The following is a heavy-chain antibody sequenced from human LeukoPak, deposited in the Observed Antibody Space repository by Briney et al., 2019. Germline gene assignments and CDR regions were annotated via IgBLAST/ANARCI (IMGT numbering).Heavy chain of an antibody. D-gene: IGHD3-10*01. CDR3: VRVGYYSSGPFSYFDY. J-gene: IGHJ4*02. Sequence: PSETLSLTCTVSGGSISSSSYHWGWLRQPPGKGPEWIGSIYHSGSTYYNPSLKSRVTISADTSTNQFSLKLSSVTASDTAVYYCVRVGYYSSGPFSYFDYWGQGTLGTVS. CDR1: GGSISSSSYH. CDR2: IYHSGST. V-gene: IGHV4-39*01.